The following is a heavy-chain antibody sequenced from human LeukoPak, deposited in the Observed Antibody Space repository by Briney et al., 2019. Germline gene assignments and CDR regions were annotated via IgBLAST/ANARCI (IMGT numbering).Heavy chain of an antibody. D-gene: IGHD2-2*02. CDR3: TKARSASSSSCYNY. Sequence: GGSLRLSCAASGFTFSNYSMTWVRQAPGKGLEWVSSISGSDTSTYYADSVKGRFTISRDNSKNTLGLQMDSLRAEDTAVYYCTKARSASSSSCYNYWGQGILVTASS. CDR1: GFTFSNYS. CDR2: ISGSDTST. V-gene: IGHV3-23*01. J-gene: IGHJ4*02.